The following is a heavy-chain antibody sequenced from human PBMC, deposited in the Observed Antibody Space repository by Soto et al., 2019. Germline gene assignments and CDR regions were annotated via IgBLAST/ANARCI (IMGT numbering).Heavy chain of an antibody. Sequence: QVQLQQWGAGLLKPSETLSLTCAVYGGSFSGYYWSWIRQPPGKGLEWIGEINHSGSTNYNPSLQSRVTISVDTSKNQFALKLSSVTAADTAVYYCAGPSIAVAGTRYYYGMDVWGQGTTVTVSS. J-gene: IGHJ6*02. CDR3: AGPSIAVAGTRYYYGMDV. V-gene: IGHV4-34*01. CDR1: GGSFSGYY. D-gene: IGHD6-19*01. CDR2: INHSGST.